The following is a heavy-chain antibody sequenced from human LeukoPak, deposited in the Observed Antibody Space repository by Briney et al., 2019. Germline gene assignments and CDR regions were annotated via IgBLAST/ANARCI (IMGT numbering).Heavy chain of an antibody. CDR2: ICGSGGST. V-gene: IGHV3-23*01. J-gene: IGHJ3*02. D-gene: IGHD3-22*01. CDR1: GFTFSSYA. CDR3: AKGEYYYDSSGYYYERHAFDI. Sequence: PGGSLRLSCAASGFTFSSYAMSWVRQAPGKGLGWVSAICGSGGSTYYADSVKGRFTISRANSQNTLYLQMNSLRAEDTAVYYCAKGEYYYDSSGYYYERHAFDIWGQGTMVTVSS.